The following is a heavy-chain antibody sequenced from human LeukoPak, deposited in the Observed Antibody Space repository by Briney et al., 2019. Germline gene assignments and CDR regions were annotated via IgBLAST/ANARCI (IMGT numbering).Heavy chain of an antibody. CDR3: ARAKAGSSSGFQYYFDY. D-gene: IGHD6-19*01. Sequence: SETLSLTCTVSGGSISSHYWSWIRQPAGKGLEWIGRIYTSGSTNYNPSLKSRVTMSVDTSKNQFSLKLSSVTAADTAVYYCARAKAGSSSGFQYYFDYWGQGTLVTVSS. CDR1: GGSISSHY. CDR2: IYTSGST. J-gene: IGHJ4*02. V-gene: IGHV4-4*07.